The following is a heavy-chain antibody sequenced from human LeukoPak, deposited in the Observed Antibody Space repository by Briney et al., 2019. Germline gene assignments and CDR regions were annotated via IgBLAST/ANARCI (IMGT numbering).Heavy chain of an antibody. D-gene: IGHD2-15*01. V-gene: IGHV1-69*04. J-gene: IGHJ6*02. CDR3: ARDRCSGGSCDSHYGMDV. CDR2: IIPILGIA. CDR1: GGTFSSYA. Sequence: GSSVKVSCKASGGTFSSYAISWGRQAPGQGLEWMGRIIPILGIANYAQKFQGRVTITADKSTSTAYMELSSLRSEDTAVYYCARDRCSGGSCDSHYGMDVWGQGTTVTVSS.